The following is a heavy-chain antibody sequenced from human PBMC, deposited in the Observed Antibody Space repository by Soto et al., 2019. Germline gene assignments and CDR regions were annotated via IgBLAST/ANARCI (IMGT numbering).Heavy chain of an antibody. CDR3: ARDRGRFYSSGWPGAFDI. J-gene: IGHJ3*02. V-gene: IGHV1-18*01. CDR1: GYTFTSYG. CDR2: ISAFNGNT. D-gene: IGHD6-19*01. Sequence: ASVKVSCEASGYTFTSYGISWVRQAPGQGLEWMGWISAFNGNTNDAQKLQGRVTMTTDTSTSTAYMELRSLRSDDTAEYYCARDRGRFYSSGWPGAFDIWGQGTMVTVSS.